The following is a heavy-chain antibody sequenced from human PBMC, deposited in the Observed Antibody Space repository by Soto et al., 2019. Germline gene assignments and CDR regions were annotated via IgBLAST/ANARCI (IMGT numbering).Heavy chain of an antibody. V-gene: IGHV3-30*18. CDR2: ISYDGSEK. J-gene: IGHJ6*02. Sequence: QVALVESGGGVVRPGRSLRLSCGASGFSFSKYGIRWVRQAPGEGLEWLSLISYDGSEKWYAESVKGRFTISRDNSKNTLYLQMNSLRGDDTAVYFCAKGYEVSPPVASAWYSNYFYGVDVWGRGTTVTVSS. CDR3: AKGYEVSPPVASAWYSNYFYGVDV. CDR1: GFSFSKYG. D-gene: IGHD6-19*01.